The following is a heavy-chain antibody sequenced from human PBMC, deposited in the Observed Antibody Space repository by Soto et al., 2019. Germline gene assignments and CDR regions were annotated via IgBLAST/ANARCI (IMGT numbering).Heavy chain of an antibody. J-gene: IGHJ4*02. D-gene: IGHD6-19*01. Sequence: LRLSCAASGFTFSTYAMSWVRQTPGKGLEWVSTTSGSGGSTYYADSVMARFTISRDNSKHTLYLQMNSLRAEDTAVYYCARDPPGTGWYYFDYWGQGTLVTVSA. CDR1: GFTFSTYA. CDR2: TSGSGGST. CDR3: ARDPPGTGWYYFDY. V-gene: IGHV3-23*01.